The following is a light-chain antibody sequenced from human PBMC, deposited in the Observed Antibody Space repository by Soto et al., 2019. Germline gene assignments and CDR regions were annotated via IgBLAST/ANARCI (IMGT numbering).Light chain of an antibody. J-gene: IGKJ1*01. V-gene: IGKV3-20*01. Sequence: EIVLTQSPGTLSLSPGERATLSCRASQSVSSSYLAWYQQKPGQAPRLLIYGASNRATDIPDRFSGSGSGTDFTLTISRLEPEDFAVYYCQQYGSSGTFGQGTKVDI. CDR3: QQYGSSGT. CDR1: QSVSSSY. CDR2: GAS.